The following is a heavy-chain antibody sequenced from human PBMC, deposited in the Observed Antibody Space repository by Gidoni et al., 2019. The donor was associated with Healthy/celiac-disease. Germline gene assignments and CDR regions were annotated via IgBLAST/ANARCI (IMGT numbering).Heavy chain of an antibody. V-gene: IGHV3-30*01. CDR2: ISYDGSNK. CDR3: ARPAAYSYGPLDY. D-gene: IGHD5-18*01. Sequence: QAPGKGLEWVAVISYDGSNKYYADSVKGRFTISRDNSKNTLYLQMNSLRAEDTAVYYCARPAAYSYGPLDYWGQGTLVTVSS. J-gene: IGHJ4*02.